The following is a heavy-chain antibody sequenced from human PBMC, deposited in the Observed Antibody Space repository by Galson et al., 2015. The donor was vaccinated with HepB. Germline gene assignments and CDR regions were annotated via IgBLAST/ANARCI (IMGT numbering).Heavy chain of an antibody. CDR1: GFTFSSYA. CDR2: ISSNGGST. J-gene: IGHJ1*01. D-gene: IGHD6-13*01. CDR3: VKDKGVAAAPPEYFQH. Sequence: SLRLSCAASGFTFSSYAMSWVRQAPGKGLEWVSAISSNGGSTYYADSVKGRFTISRDNSKNTLYLQMSSLRAEDTAVYYCVKDKGVAAAPPEYFQHWGQGTLVTVSS. V-gene: IGHV3-64D*06.